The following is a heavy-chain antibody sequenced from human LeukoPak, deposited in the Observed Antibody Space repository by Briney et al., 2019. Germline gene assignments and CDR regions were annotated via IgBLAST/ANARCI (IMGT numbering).Heavy chain of an antibody. J-gene: IGHJ6*02. CDR1: GGSISSYY. CDR3: ARDGVRGYSYGLMYYGMDV. CDR2: IYYSGRT. V-gene: IGHV4-59*01. D-gene: IGHD5-18*01. Sequence: SETLSLTCTVSGGSISSYYWSWIRQPPGKGLEWIGYIYYSGRTNYNPSLKSRVTISVDTSKNQFSLKLSSVTAADTAVYYCARDGVRGYSYGLMYYGMDVWGQGTTVTVSS.